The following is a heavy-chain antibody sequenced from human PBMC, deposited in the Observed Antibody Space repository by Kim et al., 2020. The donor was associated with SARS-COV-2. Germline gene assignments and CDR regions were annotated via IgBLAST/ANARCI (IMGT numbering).Heavy chain of an antibody. Sequence: SVKVSCKASGGTFSSYAISWVRQAPGQGLEWMGSIIPILGIANYAQKFQGRVTITADKSTSTAYMELSSLRSEDTAVYYCAREERAAAGRPPHWFDPWRQGTLVTLSS. J-gene: IGHJ5*02. CDR2: IIPILGIA. CDR3: AREERAAAGRPPHWFDP. V-gene: IGHV1-69*04. D-gene: IGHD6-13*01. CDR1: GGTFSSYA.